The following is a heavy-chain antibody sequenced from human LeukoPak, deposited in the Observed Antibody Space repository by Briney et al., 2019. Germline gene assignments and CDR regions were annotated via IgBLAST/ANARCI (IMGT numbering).Heavy chain of an antibody. D-gene: IGHD6-19*01. CDR3: AREVEGLAVAGQIDY. V-gene: IGHV3-9*01. CDR2: ISWNSGSI. Sequence: PGRSLRLSCAASGFTFDDYAMHWVRQAPGKGLEWVSGISWNSGSIGYADSVKGRFTISRDNAKKSLYLQMNSLRAEDTAVYYCAREVEGLAVAGQIDYWGQGTLVIVSS. CDR1: GFTFDDYA. J-gene: IGHJ4*02.